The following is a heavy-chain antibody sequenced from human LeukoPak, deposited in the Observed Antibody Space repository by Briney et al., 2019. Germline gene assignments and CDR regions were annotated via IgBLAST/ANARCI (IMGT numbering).Heavy chain of an antibody. CDR3: VRGQTSLDNWFDP. J-gene: IGHJ5*02. CDR2: IRPTDGTT. V-gene: IGHV3-48*01. CDR1: GFTFSNYG. Sequence: GGSLRLSCEASGFTFSNYGMNWVRQAPGKGLEWVSYIRPTDGTTHYTDAVEGRFTISRDNVKNSLSLQMTSLRVGDSAIYYCVRGQTSLDNWFDPWGQGTLVIVSS.